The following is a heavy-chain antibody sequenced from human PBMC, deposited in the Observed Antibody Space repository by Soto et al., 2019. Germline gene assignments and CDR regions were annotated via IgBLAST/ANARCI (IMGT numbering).Heavy chain of an antibody. CDR2: IYRAGAT. D-gene: IGHD6-6*01. CDR1: GGSIISSPDW. Sequence: QLRLQESGPGLVKPSETLSLICTVSGGSIISSPDWWGWVRQPPGKGPEWIASIYRAGATYYNPSLNSRVTVFVDSSKNQFSLKLTSVTAADTAIYYCARLAGSSFFTYWGQGTRVTVSS. CDR3: ARLAGSSFFTY. V-gene: IGHV4-39*01. J-gene: IGHJ4*02.